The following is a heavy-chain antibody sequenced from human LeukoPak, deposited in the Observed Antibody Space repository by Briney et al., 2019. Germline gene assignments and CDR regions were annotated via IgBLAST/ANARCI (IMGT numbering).Heavy chain of an antibody. CDR2: IYYSGST. CDR3: ARGPHLYSGSPFGY. Sequence: SQTLSLTCTVSGGSISSGGYYWSWIRQPPGKGLEWIGYIYYSGSTYYNPSLKSRVTISVDTSKNQFSLKLSSVTAADTAVYYCARGPHLYSGSPFGYWGQGALVTVSS. D-gene: IGHD1-26*01. J-gene: IGHJ4*02. CDR1: GGSISSGGYY. V-gene: IGHV4-31*03.